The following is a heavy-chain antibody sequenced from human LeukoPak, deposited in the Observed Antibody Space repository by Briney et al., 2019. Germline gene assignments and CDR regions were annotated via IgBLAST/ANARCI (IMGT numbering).Heavy chain of an antibody. CDR3: ARTADGSGYYGIGY. Sequence: GSLRLSCAASGFTFTSYGMHWVRQPPGKGLEWIGYISYSGSTNYNPSLKSRVTISLDTSKNLFSLKLNSVTAADTAVYYCARTADGSGYYGIGYWGQGTLVTVSS. V-gene: IGHV4-59*01. J-gene: IGHJ4*02. CDR2: ISYSGST. D-gene: IGHD3-22*01. CDR1: GFTFTSYG.